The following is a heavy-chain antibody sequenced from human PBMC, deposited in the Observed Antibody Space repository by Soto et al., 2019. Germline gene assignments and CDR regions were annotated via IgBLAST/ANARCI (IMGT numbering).Heavy chain of an antibody. J-gene: IGHJ5*02. CDR1: GYNFMRYG. CDR3: ARWISGGYSDWFYP. CDR2: INVDNGET. D-gene: IGHD1-26*01. V-gene: IGHV1-18*04. Sequence: QVQLVQSGAEVKKPGASVKVSCKASGYNFMRYGFTWVRQAPGQGLEWMGWINVDNGETKYPQKIQGRVTMTTDTDTSTVYMELRSLTSADTVVYYCARWISGGYSDWFYPWGHGTLVTVSS.